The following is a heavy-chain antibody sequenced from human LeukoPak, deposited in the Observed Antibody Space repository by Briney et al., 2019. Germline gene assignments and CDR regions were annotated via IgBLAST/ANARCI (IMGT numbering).Heavy chain of an antibody. V-gene: IGHV3-30-3*01. CDR2: ISYDGSNK. J-gene: IGHJ6*03. CDR1: GFTFSSYA. D-gene: IGHD6-13*01. Sequence: GGSLRLSCAASGFTFSSYAMHWVRQAPGKGLEWVAVISYDGSNKYYADSVKGRFTISRDNSKNTLYLQMNSLRPEDTAVYYCARDKGAAGRNYYYMDVWGKGTTVTVSS. CDR3: ARDKGAAGRNYYYMDV.